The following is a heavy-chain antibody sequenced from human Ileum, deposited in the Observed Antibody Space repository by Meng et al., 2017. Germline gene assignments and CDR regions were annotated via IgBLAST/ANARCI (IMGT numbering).Heavy chain of an antibody. CDR1: GGSFSGYY. CDR3: ARPAGYSSDWYKYFQH. V-gene: IGHV4-34*02. Sequence: QVRLQLWGAGLLKPSVTLSLTSAVYGGSFSGYYWSWVRQSPGKGLEWIVEINHSGSSNYNPSFQSRVTISVDRPRNQFSLKLSSVTAADTGVYYCARPAGYSSDWYKYFQHWGQGTLVTVSS. D-gene: IGHD6-13*01. J-gene: IGHJ1*01. CDR2: INHSGSS.